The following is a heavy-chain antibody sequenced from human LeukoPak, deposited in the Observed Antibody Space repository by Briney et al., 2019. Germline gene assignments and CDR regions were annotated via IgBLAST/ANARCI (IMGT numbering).Heavy chain of an antibody. CDR2: ISTGTYI. CDR3: ARDLMAPGWFDP. J-gene: IGHJ5*02. V-gene: IGHV3-21*05. D-gene: IGHD5-24*01. CDR1: GFTFSRFE. Sequence: GGSLRLSCVASGFTFSRFEMNWVRQAPGKGLEWISHISTGTYIAYTDSVKGRFTISRDNSKNTLYLQMNSLRAEDTAAYYCARDLMAPGWFDPWGQGTLVTVSS.